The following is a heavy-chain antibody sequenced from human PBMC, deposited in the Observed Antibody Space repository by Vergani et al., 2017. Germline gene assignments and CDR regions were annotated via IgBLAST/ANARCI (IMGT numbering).Heavy chain of an antibody. V-gene: IGHV3-9*02. J-gene: IGHJ5*02. D-gene: IGHD6-6*01. CDR2: ISWNSNSI. CDR3: AKDLGTSSVGGWFDP. CDR1: GFTSAGYA. Sequence: EVQLEESGGGLVLPGRSLRLSCVASGFTSAGYAMHWVRQAPGKGLEWVSGISWNSNSIGYAGSVKGRFTISRDNAKNSLYLQMNSLRAEDTALYYCAKDLGTSSVGGWFDPWGQGTLVTVSS.